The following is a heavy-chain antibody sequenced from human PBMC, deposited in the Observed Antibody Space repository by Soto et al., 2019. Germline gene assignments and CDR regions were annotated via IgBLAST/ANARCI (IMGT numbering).Heavy chain of an antibody. V-gene: IGHV4-59*01. Sequence: ASETLSLTCTVSGGSISSYYWSWIRQPPGKGLEWIGYFYYTGSTNYNPSLKSRLTISVDTSRNQFSLKLSSVTAADTAVYYCARYYYDSSAHWGFDPWGQGTLVTVSS. J-gene: IGHJ5*02. CDR2: FYYTGST. CDR3: ARYYYDSSAHWGFDP. D-gene: IGHD3-22*01. CDR1: GGSISSYY.